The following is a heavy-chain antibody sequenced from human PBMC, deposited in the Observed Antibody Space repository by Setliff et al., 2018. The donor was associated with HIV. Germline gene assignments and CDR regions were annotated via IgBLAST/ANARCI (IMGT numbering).Heavy chain of an antibody. CDR2: ISGSGDHI. Sequence: GGSLRLSCSASGFSFSTYPMNWVRQSPGKGLEWVSSISGSGDHIYYLDSVKGRFTISRDNAKNSLFLQMNSLRAEDTAVYYCASGANWADSWGQGTMVTVSS. CDR1: GFSFSTYP. V-gene: IGHV3-21*01. J-gene: IGHJ4*02. D-gene: IGHD7-27*01. CDR3: ASGANWADS.